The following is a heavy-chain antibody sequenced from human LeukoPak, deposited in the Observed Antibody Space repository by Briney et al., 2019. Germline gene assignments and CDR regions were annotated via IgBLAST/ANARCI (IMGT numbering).Heavy chain of an antibody. CDR3: ARDWGDDYGDYVDY. J-gene: IGHJ4*02. CDR2: FYSGGAT. CDR1: GFTVSHNY. Sequence: GGSLRLSCAVSGFTVSHNYMSWIRQAPGKGLQWVAAFYSGGATNYADSVKDRFTLSTDNSKNTLFLQMNSLREDDTAVYYCARDWGDDYGDYVDYWGQGTLVIVSS. D-gene: IGHD4-17*01. V-gene: IGHV3-53*01.